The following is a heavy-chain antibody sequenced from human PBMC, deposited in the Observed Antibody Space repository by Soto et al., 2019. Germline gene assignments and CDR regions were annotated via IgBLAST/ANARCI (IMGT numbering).Heavy chain of an antibody. CDR2: IYWNNDK. CDR3: AHRPSGWYVFDY. CDR1: GFSLRTGGG. V-gene: IGHV2-5*01. D-gene: IGHD6-19*01. Sequence: GPTLVNPTQTLTLTCTFSGFSLRTGGGVGWIRQPPGKALEWLALIYWNNDKRYSSSLKSRPTITKDTSKNQVVLTMTNLDPVDTAIYYCAHRPSGWYVFDYWGQGTLVTVSS. J-gene: IGHJ4*02.